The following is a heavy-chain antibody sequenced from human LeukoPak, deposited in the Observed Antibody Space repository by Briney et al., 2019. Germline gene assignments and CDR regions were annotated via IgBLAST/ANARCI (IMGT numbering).Heavy chain of an antibody. V-gene: IGHV3-30*04. CDR1: GIAFSNSI. Sequence: GGSLRLSCVASGIAFSNSIMHWVRQAPGKGLEWVSAMSYDGFSKYYADSMKGRLTISRDDSKNTVYLQMNSLRAEDTAVYYCARDEMGYDSSGYSIYWGQGTLVTVSS. J-gene: IGHJ4*02. D-gene: IGHD3-22*01. CDR3: ARDEMGYDSSGYSIY. CDR2: MSYDGFSK.